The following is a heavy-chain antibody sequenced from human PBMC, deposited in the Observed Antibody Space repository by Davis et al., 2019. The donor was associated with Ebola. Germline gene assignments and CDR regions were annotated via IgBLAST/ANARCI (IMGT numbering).Heavy chain of an antibody. Sequence: AASVKVSCKASGYTFTSYYMHWVRQAPGQGLEWMGIINHSGGSTSYAQKFQGRVTMTRDTSTSTAYMELSRLRSDDTAVYYCASFIAVAVNTIDYWGQGTLVTVSS. CDR3: ASFIAVAVNTIDY. CDR1: GYTFTSYY. J-gene: IGHJ4*02. CDR2: INHSGGST. V-gene: IGHV1-46*01. D-gene: IGHD6-19*01.